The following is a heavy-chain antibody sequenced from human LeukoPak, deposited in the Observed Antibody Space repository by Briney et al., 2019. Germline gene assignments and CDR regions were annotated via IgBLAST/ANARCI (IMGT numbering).Heavy chain of an antibody. CDR3: ARAGQWPVEDY. CDR2: ISYDGSNK. J-gene: IGHJ4*02. V-gene: IGHV3-30-3*01. D-gene: IGHD6-19*01. CDR1: GFTFSSYA. Sequence: QPGRSLRLSCAASGFTFSSYAMHWVRQAPGKGLEWVAVISYDGSNKYYADSVKGRFTISRDNSKNTLYLQMTSLRAEDTAVYYCARAGQWPVEDYWGQGTLVTVSS.